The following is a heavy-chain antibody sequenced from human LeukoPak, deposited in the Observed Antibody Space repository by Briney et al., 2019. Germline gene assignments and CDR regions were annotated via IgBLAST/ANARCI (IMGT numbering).Heavy chain of an antibody. J-gene: IGHJ4*02. CDR1: GFTFSRSA. CDR3: VKDRFSTSPSYFDY. Sequence: GGSLRLSCAAAGFTFSRSAMSWVRQAPGKGLEWVSGIGGTGDTTYYADSVKGRFIISRDNSKNILFLQMNSLRAEDTAVYYCVKDRFSTSPSYFDYWGQGTLVAVSS. CDR2: IGGTGDTT. V-gene: IGHV3-23*01. D-gene: IGHD2-2*01.